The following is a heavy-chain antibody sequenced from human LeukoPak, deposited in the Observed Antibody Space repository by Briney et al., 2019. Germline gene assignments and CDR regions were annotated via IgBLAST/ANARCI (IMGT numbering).Heavy chain of an antibody. Sequence: TGGSLRLSCAASGFTFSSYTMHWVRQPRGKGLEWVALISYDGSNQYYADSVKGRFTISRDNSKNTLYLQMNSLRAEDTAVYYCAREVLRYFDWVLDYWGQGTLVTVSS. CDR3: AREVLRYFDWVLDY. CDR1: GFTFSSYT. CDR2: ISYDGSNQ. V-gene: IGHV3-30*04. D-gene: IGHD3-9*01. J-gene: IGHJ4*02.